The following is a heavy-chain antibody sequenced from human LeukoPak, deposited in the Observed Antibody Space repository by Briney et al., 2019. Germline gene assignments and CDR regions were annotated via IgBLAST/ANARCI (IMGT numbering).Heavy chain of an antibody. CDR2: IIPIFGTA. D-gene: IGHD6-6*01. CDR1: GGTFSSCA. Sequence: SVKVSCKASGGTFSSCAISWVRQAPGQGLEWMGGIIPIFGTANYAQKFQGRVTITTDESTSTAYMELSSLRSEDTAVYYCARDEVYSSSSHAFDIWGQGTMVTVSS. CDR3: ARDEVYSSSSHAFDI. J-gene: IGHJ3*02. V-gene: IGHV1-69*05.